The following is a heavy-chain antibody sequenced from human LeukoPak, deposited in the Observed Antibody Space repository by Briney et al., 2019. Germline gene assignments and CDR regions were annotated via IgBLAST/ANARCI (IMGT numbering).Heavy chain of an antibody. CDR1: GFTFSDYY. Sequence: GGSLRLSCAASGFTFSDYYMCWIRQAPGKGLEWVSVIYSGGSTYYADSVKGRFTISRDNSKNTLYLQMNSLRAEDTAVYYCARGRSYGDYWGQGTLVTVSS. V-gene: IGHV3-53*01. D-gene: IGHD1-26*01. CDR2: IYSGGST. CDR3: ARGRSYGDY. J-gene: IGHJ4*02.